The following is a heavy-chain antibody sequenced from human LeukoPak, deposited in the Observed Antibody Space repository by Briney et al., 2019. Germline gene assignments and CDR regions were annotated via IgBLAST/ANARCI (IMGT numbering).Heavy chain of an antibody. CDR3: ASDLVLAAAGKGGWFDP. D-gene: IGHD6-13*01. J-gene: IGHJ5*02. CDR1: GYTFTSYY. Sequence: GASVKVSCKASGYTFTSYYMHWVRQAPGQGLEWMGIINPSGGSTSYAQKFQGRVTMTRDTSTSTVYMELSSLRPEDTAVYYCASDLVLAAAGKGGWFDPWGQGTLVTVSS. V-gene: IGHV1-46*01. CDR2: INPSGGST.